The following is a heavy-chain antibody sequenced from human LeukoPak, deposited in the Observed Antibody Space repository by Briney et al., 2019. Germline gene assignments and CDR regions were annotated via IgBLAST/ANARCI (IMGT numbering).Heavy chain of an antibody. V-gene: IGHV1-69*13. D-gene: IGHD3-16*02. J-gene: IGHJ4*02. CDR3: ERELIYRYGSYFDY. Sequence: SVKVSCKASGGTFSSYAISWVRQAPGQGLEWMGGIIPIFGTANYAQKFQGRVTITADESTSTAYMELSSLRSEDTAVYYCERELIYRYGSYFDYWGQGTLVTVSS. CDR2: IIPIFGTA. CDR1: GGTFSSYA.